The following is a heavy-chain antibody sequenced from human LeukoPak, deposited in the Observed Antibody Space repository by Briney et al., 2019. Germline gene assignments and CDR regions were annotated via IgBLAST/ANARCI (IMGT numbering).Heavy chain of an antibody. D-gene: IGHD2-2*01. V-gene: IGHV4-34*01. CDR2: INHSGST. J-gene: IGHJ2*01. CDR1: GGSFSGYY. CDR3: ARRPRYCSSTSCYGAYWYFDL. Sequence: SETLSLTCAVYGGSFSGYYWSWIRQPPGKGLEWIGEINHSGSTNYNPSLKSRVTISVDTSKNQFSLKLSSVTAADTAVYYCARRPRYCSSTSCYGAYWYFDLWGRGTLVTVSS.